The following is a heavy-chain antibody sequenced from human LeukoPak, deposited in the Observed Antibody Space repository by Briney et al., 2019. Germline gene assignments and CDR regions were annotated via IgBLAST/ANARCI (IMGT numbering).Heavy chain of an antibody. V-gene: IGHV4-59*01. J-gene: IGHJ6*03. D-gene: IGHD2-2*01. CDR3: ARTTEGYCSSASCFGFSYSYYMDV. Sequence: SETLSLTCTVSGGSISSYYWSWIRQPPGKGLEWIGYIYYSGSTNYNPSLRSRVTISVDTSKNQFSLKLSSVIAADTAVYYCARTTEGYCSSASCFGFSYSYYMDVWGKGTTVTISS. CDR2: IYYSGST. CDR1: GGSISSYY.